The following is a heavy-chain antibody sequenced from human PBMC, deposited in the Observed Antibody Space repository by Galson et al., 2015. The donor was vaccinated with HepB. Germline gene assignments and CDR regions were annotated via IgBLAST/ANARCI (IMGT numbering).Heavy chain of an antibody. J-gene: IGHJ6*03. CDR2: IWYNGANK. CDR1: GFTFSSYG. D-gene: IGHD5-18*01. Sequence: SLRLSCAASGFTFSSYGMHWVRQAPGKGLEWVAGIWYNGANKYYADSVKGRVTISRDNSKNTLYLQMNSLGAEDTAVYYCARDRVLWSYSYYYMDVWGKGTTVTVSS. CDR3: ARDRVLWSYSYYYMDV. V-gene: IGHV3-33*01.